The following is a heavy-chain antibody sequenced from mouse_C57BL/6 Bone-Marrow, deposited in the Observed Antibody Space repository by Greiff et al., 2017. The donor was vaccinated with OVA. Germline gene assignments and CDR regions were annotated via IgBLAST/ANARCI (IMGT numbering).Heavy chain of an antibody. J-gene: IGHJ2*01. CDR3: AIPITTVVAHFDY. CDR2: LHPSDSDT. D-gene: IGHD1-1*01. CDR1: GYTFTSYW. V-gene: IGHV1-74*01. Sequence: QVQLQQPGAELVKPGASVKVSCKASGYTFTSYWMHWVKQRPGQGLEWIGRLHPSDSDTNYNQKFKGKATLTVDKSSSTAYMQLSSLTSEDAAVYYCAIPITTVVAHFDYWGQGTTLTVSS.